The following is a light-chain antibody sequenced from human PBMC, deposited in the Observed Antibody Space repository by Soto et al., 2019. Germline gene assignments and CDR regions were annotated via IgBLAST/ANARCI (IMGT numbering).Light chain of an antibody. V-gene: IGKV3-20*01. J-gene: IGKJ1*01. CDR2: GAS. CDR1: QSVINY. CDR3: QQYGSSPTWT. Sequence: EIVLTQSPATLSLSPGERATLSCRASQSVINYLAWYQQKPGQAPRLLIYGASSRATGIPDRFSGSGSGTDFTLTISRLEPEDFAVYYCQQYGSSPTWTFGQGTKVDIK.